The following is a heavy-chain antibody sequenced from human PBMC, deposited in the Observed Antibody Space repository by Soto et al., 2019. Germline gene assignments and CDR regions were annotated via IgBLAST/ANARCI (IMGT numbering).Heavy chain of an antibody. CDR1: GYSFAGYW. J-gene: IGHJ4*02. Sequence: GESLKISCKGSGYSFAGYWITWVRQKPGKGLEWMGRIDPSDSQTYYSPSFRGHVTISVTKSITTVFLQWSSLRATDTAMYYCARQIYDSDTGPNFQYYFDSWGQGTPVTVSS. D-gene: IGHD3-22*01. CDR3: ARQIYDSDTGPNFQYYFDS. V-gene: IGHV5-10-1*01. CDR2: IDPSDSQT.